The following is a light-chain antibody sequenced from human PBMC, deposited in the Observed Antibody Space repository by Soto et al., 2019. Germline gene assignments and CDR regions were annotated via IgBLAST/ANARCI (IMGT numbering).Light chain of an antibody. Sequence: EIVLTQSPATLSLSPGERATLSCRASQSVSSYLAWYQQKPGLAPRLLIYDASNRATGISARFSGSGSGTDFTLTISSLEPEDFAVYYCQQRSNWPPAFGQGTRLEIK. CDR3: QQRSNWPPA. J-gene: IGKJ5*01. V-gene: IGKV3-11*01. CDR1: QSVSSY. CDR2: DAS.